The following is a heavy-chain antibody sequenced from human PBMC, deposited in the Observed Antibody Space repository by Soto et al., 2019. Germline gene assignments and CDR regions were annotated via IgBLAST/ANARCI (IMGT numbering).Heavy chain of an antibody. CDR1: GGSFNCYH. J-gene: IGHJ6*02. V-gene: IGHV4-34*01. CDR2: ISHSGST. D-gene: IGHD3-16*01. Sequence: SETLSLTCDVYGGSFNCYHWSWIRQPPGKGLEWIGEISHSGSTDYNPSLKSRVTISVDTSKNQFSLRVTSVTAADTAVYYCARGGDDYDYGVDVWGQGTTVTVSS. CDR3: ARGGDDYDYGVDV.